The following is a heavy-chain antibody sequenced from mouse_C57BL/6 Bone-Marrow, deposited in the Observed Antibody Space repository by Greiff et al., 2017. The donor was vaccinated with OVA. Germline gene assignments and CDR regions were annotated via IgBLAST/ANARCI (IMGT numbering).Heavy chain of an antibody. J-gene: IGHJ1*03. CDR3: ARNWIYYDWYFDV. Sequence: VNLVESGPGLVAPSQSLSITCTVSGFSLTSYAISWVRQPPGKGLEWLGVIWTGGGTHYNSALKSRLSISKDNSKSQVFLKMNSLQTDDTARYYCARNWIYYDWYFDVWGTGTTVTVSS. CDR1: GFSLTSYA. V-gene: IGHV2-9-1*01. D-gene: IGHD2-1*01. CDR2: IWTGGGT.